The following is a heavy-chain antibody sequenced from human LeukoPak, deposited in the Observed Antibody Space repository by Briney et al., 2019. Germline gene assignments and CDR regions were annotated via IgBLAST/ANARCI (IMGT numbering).Heavy chain of an antibody. J-gene: IGHJ5*02. V-gene: IGHV4-59*01. D-gene: IGHD3-3*01. CDR3: ASGRDFHTGHNWFDP. CDR2: MYYSGGT. Sequence: QPSETLSLTCTVSGGSISNYYWSWIRQPPGKGLEWIGYMYYSGGTHYNPSLKSRVTISVDTSKNHFSLKLRSVTTADTAVYYCASGRDFHTGHNWFDPWGQGTLVTVSS. CDR1: GGSISNYY.